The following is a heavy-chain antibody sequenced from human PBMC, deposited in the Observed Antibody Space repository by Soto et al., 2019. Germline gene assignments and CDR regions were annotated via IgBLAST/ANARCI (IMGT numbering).Heavy chain of an antibody. V-gene: IGHV4-59*01. CDR3: GGDTPGYCSSSGCPIRRVDWWFDP. D-gene: IGHD2-2*01. CDR1: VGSFSSFC. J-gene: IGHJ5*02. CDR2: ICYSDIT. Sequence: PSETLSLTCIVSVGSFSSFCWSWIRQPPGKGLEWIGYICYSDITNYNPSLKSRVTISVDTTKNQFSLKLSSVTAADTAVYYCGGDTPGYCSSSGCPIRRVDWWFDPWGEGALVTVSS.